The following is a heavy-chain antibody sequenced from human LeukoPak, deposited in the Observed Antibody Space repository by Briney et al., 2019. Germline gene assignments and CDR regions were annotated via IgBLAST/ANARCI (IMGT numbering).Heavy chain of an antibody. CDR3: TREGGPTIAVVLPPDS. Sequence: SETLSLTCAVYGGSFSGHYWNWIRQPPGKGLEWIGEIKHSGIRNYNPSLKSRVTISLDTSKNHFSLKLSSVTAVDTAVYYCTREGGPTIAVVLPPDSWGQGTLVTVSS. D-gene: IGHD3-22*01. CDR1: GGSFSGHY. J-gene: IGHJ4*02. CDR2: IKHSGIR. V-gene: IGHV4-34*01.